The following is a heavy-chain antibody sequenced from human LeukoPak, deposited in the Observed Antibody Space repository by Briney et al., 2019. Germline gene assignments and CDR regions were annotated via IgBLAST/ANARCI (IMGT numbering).Heavy chain of an antibody. Sequence: PSETLSLTCTVSGGSISSYYWSWIRQPPGKGLEWIGYIYYSGSTNYNPSLKSRVTMSVDTSKNRFSLKLSSVTAADTAVYYCARSFSWSGYYNWFDPWGQGTLVTVSS. CDR3: ARSFSWSGYYNWFDP. CDR1: GGSISSYY. J-gene: IGHJ5*02. D-gene: IGHD3-3*01. CDR2: IYYSGST. V-gene: IGHV4-59*12.